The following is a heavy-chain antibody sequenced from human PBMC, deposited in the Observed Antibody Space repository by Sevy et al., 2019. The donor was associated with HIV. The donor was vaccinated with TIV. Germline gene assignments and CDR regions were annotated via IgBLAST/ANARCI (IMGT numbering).Heavy chain of an antibody. CDR3: ARDSGDYGDYLDY. D-gene: IGHD4-17*01. CDR2: ISYDGSNK. V-gene: IGHV3-30-3*01. CDR1: GFTFSSYA. Sequence: GESLRLSCAASGFTFSSYAMHWVRQAPGKGLEWVAVISYDGSNKYYADSVKGRFTISRDNSKNTLYLQMNSLRAEDTAVYCWARDSGDYGDYLDYWGQGTLVTVSS. J-gene: IGHJ4*02.